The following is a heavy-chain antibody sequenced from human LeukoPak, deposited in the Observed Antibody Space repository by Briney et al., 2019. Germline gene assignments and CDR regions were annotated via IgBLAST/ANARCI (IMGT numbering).Heavy chain of an antibody. V-gene: IGHV3-48*04. CDR1: GFTFSSYS. J-gene: IGHJ4*02. D-gene: IGHD2-21*01. CDR2: ISSSSSTI. CDR3: ARVLNSGGFDY. Sequence: PGGSLRLSCAASGFTFSSYSMNWVRQAPGKGLEWVSYISSSSSTIYYADSVKGRFTISRDNAKNSLYLQMNSLRAEDTAVYYCARVLNSGGFDYWGQGTLVTVSS.